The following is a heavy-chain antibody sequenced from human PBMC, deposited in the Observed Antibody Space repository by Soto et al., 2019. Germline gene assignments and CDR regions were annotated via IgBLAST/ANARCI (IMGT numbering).Heavy chain of an antibody. CDR2: INNDGDRT. V-gene: IGHV3-74*01. CDR1: GFTFSSYW. J-gene: IGHJ4*02. Sequence: EVQLVESGGGLVQPGGSLRLSCVASGFTFSSYWMHWVRQAPGKGLVWVSRINNDGDRTSYADSVKGRFTISRDNAKTKLYLQMTSLRAEDTAVYYCARDVKLKSFDCWGQGPLVTVSS. CDR3: ARDVKLKSFDC. D-gene: IGHD6-6*01.